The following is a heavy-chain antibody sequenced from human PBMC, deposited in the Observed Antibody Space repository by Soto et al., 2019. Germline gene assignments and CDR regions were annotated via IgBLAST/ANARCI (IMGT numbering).Heavy chain of an antibody. CDR1: GGSISSVVYY. CDR2: IYYSGST. CDR3: ARAFSGEARASMWFDP. V-gene: IGHV4-31*03. D-gene: IGHD2-2*01. J-gene: IGHJ5*02. Sequence: PSETLSLTCTVSGGSISSVVYYWSWIRQHPGKGLEWIGYIYYSGSTYYNPSLKSRVTISVDTSKNQFSLKLSSVTAADTAVYYCARAFSGEARASMWFDPWGQGTLVTVSS.